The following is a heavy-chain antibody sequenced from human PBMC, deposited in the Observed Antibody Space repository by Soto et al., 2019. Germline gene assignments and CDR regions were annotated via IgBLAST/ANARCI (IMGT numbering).Heavy chain of an antibody. CDR1: GFTFSSYA. V-gene: IGHV3-23*01. D-gene: IGHD2-2*01. CDR3: AKARSVGYYYGMDV. Sequence: PGGSLRLSCAASGFTFSSYAMSWVRQAPGKGLEWVSAISGSGGSTYYADSVKGRFTISRDNSKNTLYLQMNSLRAEDTAVYYCAKARSVGYYYGMDVWGQGTTVTAP. CDR2: ISGSGGST. J-gene: IGHJ6*02.